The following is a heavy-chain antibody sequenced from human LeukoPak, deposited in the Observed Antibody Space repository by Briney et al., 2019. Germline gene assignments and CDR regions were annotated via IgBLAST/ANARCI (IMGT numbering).Heavy chain of an antibody. D-gene: IGHD2-2*01. V-gene: IGHV4-38-2*02. CDR2: IYHSGST. J-gene: IGHJ5*02. CDR1: GYSISSGYY. Sequence: SETLSLTCAVSGYSISSGYYWGWIRQPPGKGLEWIGGIYHSGSTYYNPSLKSRVTISVDTSKNQFSLKLSSVTAADTAVYCCARDIVVVPAAMRGWFDPWGQGTLVTVSS. CDR3: ARDIVVVPAAMRGWFDP.